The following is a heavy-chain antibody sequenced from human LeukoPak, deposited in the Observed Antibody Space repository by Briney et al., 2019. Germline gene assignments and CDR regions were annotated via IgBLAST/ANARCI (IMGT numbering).Heavy chain of an antibody. CDR1: GFTFSSYA. CDR3: AKRYMGNYYFGF. V-gene: IGHV3-23*01. J-gene: IGHJ4*02. D-gene: IGHD3-16*02. Sequence: SGGSLRLSCAASGFTFSSYAMSWVRQAPGKGLEWVSAINSGGSTYYADSVRGRFTISRDNSKNTLYLQMNSLRAGDTALYYCAKRYMGNYYFGFWGQGTLVTVSS. CDR2: INSGGST.